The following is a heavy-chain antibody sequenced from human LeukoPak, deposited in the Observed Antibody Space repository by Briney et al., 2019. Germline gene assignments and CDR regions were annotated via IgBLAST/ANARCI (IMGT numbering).Heavy chain of an antibody. Sequence: GGSLRLSCAASGFRFSSYAMSWVRLAPGKGLEWVSAISGSGVSTYYADSVKGRFTVSRDNSKNTVYLHMSSLRAEDTAVYYCAKGANYGNHHDAFDIWGQGTMVTVSS. CDR1: GFRFSSYA. J-gene: IGHJ3*02. CDR2: ISGSGVST. D-gene: IGHD4-11*01. V-gene: IGHV3-23*01. CDR3: AKGANYGNHHDAFDI.